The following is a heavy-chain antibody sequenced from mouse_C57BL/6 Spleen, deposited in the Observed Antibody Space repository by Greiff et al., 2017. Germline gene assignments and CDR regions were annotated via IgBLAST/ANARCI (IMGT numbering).Heavy chain of an antibody. CDR2: INPNNGGT. J-gene: IGHJ4*01. CDR1: GYTFTDYY. V-gene: IGHV1-26*01. Sequence: EVQLQQSGPELVKPGASVKISCKASGYTFTDYYMNWVKQSHGKSLEWIGDINPNNGGTSYNQKFKGKDTLTVDKSSSTAYMELRSLTSEDSAVYYCASGGYYGTRGAMDYWGQGTSVTVSS. CDR3: ASGGYYGTRGAMDY. D-gene: IGHD2-1*01.